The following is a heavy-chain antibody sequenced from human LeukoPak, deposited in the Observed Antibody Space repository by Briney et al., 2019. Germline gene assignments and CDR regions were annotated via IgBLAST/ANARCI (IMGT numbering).Heavy chain of an antibody. CDR2: IYPVDSET. D-gene: IGHD2-2*02. J-gene: IGHJ4*02. CDR3: ARQGCTTTSCHTIDY. CDR1: GYTYTKSC. V-gene: IGHV5-51*01. Sequence: GESLKISCKGSGYTYTKSCIAWVRQMPGKGLELMGIIYPVDSETRYSPSFQGQVTISVDKSISTAYLQWSSLKASDTAMYYCARQGCTTTSCHTIDYWGQGTLVTVSS.